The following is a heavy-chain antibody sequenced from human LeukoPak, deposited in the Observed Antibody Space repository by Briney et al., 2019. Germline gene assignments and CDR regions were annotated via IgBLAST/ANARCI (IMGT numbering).Heavy chain of an antibody. CDR1: SHSISSGYY. J-gene: IGHJ3*02. V-gene: IGHV4-38-2*01. CDR2: IYHSGST. D-gene: IGHD6-19*01. CDR3: ARLRSGWLNDASDI. Sequence: SETLSLTCAVSSHSISSGYYWGWIRQPPGKGLEWIGSIYHSGSTYYNPSLKSRVTISEDTSKNQFSLELSSMTAADTAVYYCARLRSGWLNDASDIWGQGTMVTVSS.